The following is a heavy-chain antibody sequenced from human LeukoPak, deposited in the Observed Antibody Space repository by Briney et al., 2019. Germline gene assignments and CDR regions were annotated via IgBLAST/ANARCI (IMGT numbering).Heavy chain of an antibody. CDR3: ARERDASDAFDI. V-gene: IGHV3-21*01. Sequence: NPGGSLRLSCAASGFTFSSYSMNWVRQAPGKGLEWVSSISSSSSYIYYADSVKGRLTISRDNAKNSLYLQMNSLRAEDTAVYYCARERDASDAFDIWGQGTMVTVSS. D-gene: IGHD5-24*01. CDR2: ISSSSSYI. CDR1: GFTFSSYS. J-gene: IGHJ3*02.